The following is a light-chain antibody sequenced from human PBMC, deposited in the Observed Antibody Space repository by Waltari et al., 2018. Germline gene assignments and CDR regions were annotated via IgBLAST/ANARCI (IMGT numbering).Light chain of an antibody. CDR1: QSVSRY. V-gene: IGKV3-20*01. J-gene: IGKJ1*01. CDR3: QKYGSLPAT. Sequence: EIVLTQSPGTLSLSQGERATLSCRASQSVSRYLAWYQQKPGQAPRLLIEDASSRATGIPDRFSGSGSGTDFSITISRLEPEDFAVYYCQKYGSLPATFGQGTKVEIK. CDR2: DAS.